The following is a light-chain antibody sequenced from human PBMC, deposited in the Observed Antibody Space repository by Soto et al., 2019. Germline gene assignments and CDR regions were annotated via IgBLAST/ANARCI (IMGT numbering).Light chain of an antibody. CDR3: AAWDDSLSGYV. CDR2: RNN. J-gene: IGLJ1*01. V-gene: IGLV1-47*01. CDR1: SSNIGDNY. Sequence: QSVLPQPPSASGTPGQKVTISCSGSSSNIGDNYVYWHQQLPGTAPKLLIYRNNQRPSGVPDRFSGSKSGTSASLAISGLRSEHEADYYCAAWDDSLSGYVFGPGTKVTVL.